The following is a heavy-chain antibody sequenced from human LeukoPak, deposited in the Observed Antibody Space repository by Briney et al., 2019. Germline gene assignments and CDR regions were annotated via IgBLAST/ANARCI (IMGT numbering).Heavy chain of an antibody. Sequence: GGSLGLSCAASGFTFSSYAMSWVRQAPGEGLQWVSGISGSGSGTYYADSVKGRFTISRDNAKNSLYLQMNSLRAEDTAVYYCARVGQFDYWGQGTLVSVSS. CDR3: ARVGQFDY. V-gene: IGHV3-23*01. D-gene: IGHD3-16*01. CDR1: GFTFSSYA. CDR2: ISGSGSGT. J-gene: IGHJ4*02.